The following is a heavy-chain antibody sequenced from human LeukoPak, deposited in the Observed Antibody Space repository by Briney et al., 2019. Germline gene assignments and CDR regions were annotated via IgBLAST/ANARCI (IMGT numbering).Heavy chain of an antibody. CDR1: GYSFTSYW. D-gene: IGHD3-22*01. CDR3: ARSVYYDSSAYYYIDY. J-gene: IGHJ4*02. Sequence: GESLKISCKGAGYSFTSYWIAWVRQMPGKGLEWMGIIYPSDSDTRYSPSFQGQVTISADKSISTAYLQWSSLKASDTAMYYCARSVYYDSSAYYYIDYWGQGTLVTVSS. CDR2: IYPSDSDT. V-gene: IGHV5-51*01.